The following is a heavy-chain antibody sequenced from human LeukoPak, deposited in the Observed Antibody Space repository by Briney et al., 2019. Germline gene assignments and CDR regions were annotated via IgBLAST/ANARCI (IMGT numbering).Heavy chain of an antibody. Sequence: SETLSLTCAVSGGSISSGGYSWSWIRQPPGKGLEWIGYIYHSGSTYYNPSLKSRLTISVDRSKNQFSLKLTSVTAADTAVYYCARVTSREGGWFDPWGQGTLVTVSS. V-gene: IGHV4-30-2*01. CDR3: ARVTSREGGWFDP. D-gene: IGHD5-24*01. CDR2: IYHSGST. J-gene: IGHJ5*02. CDR1: GGSISSGGYS.